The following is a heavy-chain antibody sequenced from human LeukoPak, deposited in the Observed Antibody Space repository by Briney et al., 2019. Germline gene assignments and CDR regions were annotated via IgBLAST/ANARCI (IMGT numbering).Heavy chain of an antibody. Sequence: ASVKVSCKASGYTSTGYYMHWVRQAPGQGLEWMGWINPNSGGTNYAQKFQGWVTMTRDTSISTAYMELSRLRSDDTAVYYCAREGGSGSYYYYYYGMDVWGQGTTVTVSS. V-gene: IGHV1-2*04. CDR3: AREGGSGSYYYYYYGMDV. J-gene: IGHJ6*02. CDR2: INPNSGGT. D-gene: IGHD3-10*01. CDR1: GYTSTGYY.